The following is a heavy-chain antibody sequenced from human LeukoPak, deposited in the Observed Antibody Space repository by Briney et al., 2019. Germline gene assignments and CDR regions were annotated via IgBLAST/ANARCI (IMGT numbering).Heavy chain of an antibody. D-gene: IGHD6-13*01. CDR1: GYSFTSYW. V-gene: IGHV5-51*01. Sequence: GESLQISCKGSGYSFTSYWIGWVRQMPGKGLEWMGIIYPGDSDTRYSPSFQGQVTISADKSISTAYLQWSSLKASDTAMYYCARPAAAGMGGYYYYMDVWGKGTTVTVSS. CDR2: IYPGDSDT. CDR3: ARPAAAGMGGYYYYMDV. J-gene: IGHJ6*03.